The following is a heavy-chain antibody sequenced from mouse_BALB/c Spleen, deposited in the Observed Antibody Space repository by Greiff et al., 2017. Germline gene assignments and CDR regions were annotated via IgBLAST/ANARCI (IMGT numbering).Heavy chain of an antibody. V-gene: IGHV8-11*01. CDR1: GFSLSTYGIG. CDR3: ARIEVITTDFDY. CDR2: IWWNDNK. Sequence: QVTLKVSGPGILQPSQTLSLTCSFSGFSLSTYGIGVGWIRQPSGKGLEWLAHIWWNDNKYYNTALKSRLTISKDTSNNQVFLKIASVDTADTATYYCARIEVITTDFDYWGQGTTLTVSS. J-gene: IGHJ2*01. D-gene: IGHD2-4*01.